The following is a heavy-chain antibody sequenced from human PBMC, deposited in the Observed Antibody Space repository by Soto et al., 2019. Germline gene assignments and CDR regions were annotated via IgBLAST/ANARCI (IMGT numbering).Heavy chain of an antibody. CDR2: MNPNSGNT. Sequence: ASVKVSCKASGYTFTSYGISWVRQAPGQGLEWMGWMNPNSGNTGYAQKFQGRVTMTRNTSISTAYMELSSLRSEDTAVYYCATAVYSGEFDYWGQGTLVTVSS. V-gene: IGHV1-8*02. CDR3: ATAVYSGEFDY. J-gene: IGHJ4*02. CDR1: GYTFTSYG. D-gene: IGHD5-12*01.